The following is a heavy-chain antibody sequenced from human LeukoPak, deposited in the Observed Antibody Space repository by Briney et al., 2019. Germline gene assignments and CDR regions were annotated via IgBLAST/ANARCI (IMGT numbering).Heavy chain of an antibody. J-gene: IGHJ5*02. CDR3: ASPIGYFDWLLT. Sequence: ETLSLTCTVSGGSISSSSYYWGWIRQAPGKGLEWVSSISSSSSYIYYADSVKGRFTISRDNAKNSLYLQMNSLRAEGTAVYYCASPIGYFDWLLTWGQGTLVTVSS. CDR2: ISSSSSYI. D-gene: IGHD3-9*01. V-gene: IGHV3-21*01. CDR1: GGSISSSS.